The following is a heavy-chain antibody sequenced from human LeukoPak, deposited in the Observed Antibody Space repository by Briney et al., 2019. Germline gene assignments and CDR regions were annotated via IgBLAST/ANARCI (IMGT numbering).Heavy chain of an antibody. CDR2: ISSSRGYI. D-gene: IGHD3-22*01. Sequence: GGSLRLSCAASGFSFSTYGMNWVRQAPGKGLGWVSSISSSRGYIYYVDSVKGRFTISRDNTKSSLYLQMNSLGVEDTAVYYCARDRVLEMIPQGWFDPWGQGVLVTVSS. V-gene: IGHV3-21*01. J-gene: IGHJ5*02. CDR3: ARDRVLEMIPQGWFDP. CDR1: GFSFSTYG.